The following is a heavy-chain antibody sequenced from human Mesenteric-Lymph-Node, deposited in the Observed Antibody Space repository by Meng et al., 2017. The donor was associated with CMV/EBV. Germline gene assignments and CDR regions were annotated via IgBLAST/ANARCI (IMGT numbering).Heavy chain of an antibody. CDR3: ARGHSRSQEYCTNGVCGAGYGMDV. CDR2: INPSGGST. V-gene: IGHV1-46*01. D-gene: IGHD2-8*01. J-gene: IGHJ6*02. Sequence: ASVKVSCKASGYTFTSYYMHWVRQAPGQGLEWMGIINPSGGSTSYAQKFQSRVTMTRDTSTSTVYMELSSLRSEDTAVYYCARGHSRSQEYCTNGVCGAGYGMDVWGQGTTVTVSS. CDR1: GYTFTSYY.